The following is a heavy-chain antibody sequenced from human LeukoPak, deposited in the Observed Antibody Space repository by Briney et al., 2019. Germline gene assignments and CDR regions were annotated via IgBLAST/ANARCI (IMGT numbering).Heavy chain of an antibody. CDR2: IYTSGST. Sequence: PSETLSLTCTVSGGSISSGSYYWSWIRQPAGKGLEWIGRIYTSGSTNYNPSLKSRVTISVDTSKNQFSLKLSSVTAADTAVYYCARAGSGWNAFDIWGQGTMVTVSS. J-gene: IGHJ3*02. D-gene: IGHD3-22*01. CDR3: ARAGSGWNAFDI. CDR1: GGSISSGSYY. V-gene: IGHV4-61*02.